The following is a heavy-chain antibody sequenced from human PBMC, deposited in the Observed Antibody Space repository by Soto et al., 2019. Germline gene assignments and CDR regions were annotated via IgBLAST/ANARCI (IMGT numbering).Heavy chain of an antibody. CDR1: GLAFSNTW. J-gene: IGHJ4*01. V-gene: IGHV3-23*01. CDR2: IIGSGSTT. CDR3: AGRGAYYFGD. Sequence: GGSLKLSCAGSGLAFSNTWINWVRQAPGKGLEWVSTIIGSGSTTFYADSVKGRFTISRDNSKNTLYIQMNSLRAEDTSIYYCAGRGAYYFGDWGKGTLVTGSS.